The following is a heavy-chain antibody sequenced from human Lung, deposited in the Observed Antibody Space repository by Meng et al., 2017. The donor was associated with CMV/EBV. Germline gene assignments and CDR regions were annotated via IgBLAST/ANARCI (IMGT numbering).Heavy chain of an antibody. CDR1: GFTFGSHS. CDR2: ITGDSTYK. CDR3: ARDSDDYDFWSAYYTDAFDF. D-gene: IGHD3-3*01. V-gene: IGHV3-21*01. J-gene: IGHJ3*01. Sequence: GGSLRLXXAASGFTFGSHSMNWVRQAPGKGLEWVSSITGDSTYKHYADSLKGRFTISRDNAKNSLYLQMNSLRAEDTAVYYCARDSDDYDFWSAYYTDAFDFWGQGTMVTVSS.